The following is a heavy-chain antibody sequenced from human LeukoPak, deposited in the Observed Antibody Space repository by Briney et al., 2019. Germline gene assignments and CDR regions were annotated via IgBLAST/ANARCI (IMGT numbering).Heavy chain of an antibody. CDR1: GGSISSGDYY. CDR2: IYYSGST. D-gene: IGHD6-13*01. Sequence: PSETLSLPCTVSGGSISSGDYYWSWIRQPPGKGLEWIGYIYYSGSTYYNPSLKSRVTISVDTSKNQFSLKLSSVTAADTAVYYCARRGSSWYYFVYWGQGTLVTVSS. J-gene: IGHJ4*02. CDR3: ARRGSSWYYFVY. V-gene: IGHV4-30-4*08.